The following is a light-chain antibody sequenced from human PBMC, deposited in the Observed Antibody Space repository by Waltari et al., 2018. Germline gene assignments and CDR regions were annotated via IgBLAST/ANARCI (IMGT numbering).Light chain of an antibody. J-gene: IGKJ2*01. CDR3: QQYYGIPYT. CDR1: QTVFYSANNNNY. V-gene: IGKV4-1*01. Sequence: DFVMTQSPDSLAVSLGERATINCRSSQTVFYSANNNNYLPWYQQKPGQPPKLLISWASTRESGVPDRFSGSGSGTDFTLTISSLQAEDVAVYYCQQYYGIPYTFGQGTKLEIK. CDR2: WAS.